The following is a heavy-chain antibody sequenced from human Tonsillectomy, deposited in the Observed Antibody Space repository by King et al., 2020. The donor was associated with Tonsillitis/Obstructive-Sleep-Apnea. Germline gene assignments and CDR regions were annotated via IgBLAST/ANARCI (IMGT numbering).Heavy chain of an antibody. Sequence: QLVQSGAEVKKPGASVKVSCKASGYSFTSYDINWVRQATGQGLEWMGWMNPNSGDAGYAQKFQGRVTMTRDTSISTAYMELSSLRSDDTAVYYCARDNGVEHYYYYLDVWGKGTPVTVSS. CDR1: GYSFTSYD. D-gene: IGHD2-8*01. CDR2: MNPNSGDA. J-gene: IGHJ6*03. V-gene: IGHV1-8*01. CDR3: ARDNGVEHYYYYLDV.